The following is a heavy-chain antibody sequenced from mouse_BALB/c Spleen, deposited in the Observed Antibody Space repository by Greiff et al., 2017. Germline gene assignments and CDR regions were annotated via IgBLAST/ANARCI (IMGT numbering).Heavy chain of an antibody. CDR2: ISSGSSTI. J-gene: IGHJ2*01. V-gene: IGHV5-17*02. CDR3: ARSWAFDY. Sequence: EVQLVESGGGLVQPGGSRKLSCAASGFTFSSFGMHWVRQAPEKGLEWVAYISSGSSTIYYADTVKGRFTISRDNPKNTLFLQMTSLRSEDTAMYYCARSWAFDYWGQGTTLTVSS. D-gene: IGHD4-1*01. CDR1: GFTFSSFG.